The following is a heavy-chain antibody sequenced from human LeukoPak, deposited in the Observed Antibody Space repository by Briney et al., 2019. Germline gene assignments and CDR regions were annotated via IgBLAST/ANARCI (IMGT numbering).Heavy chain of an antibody. CDR3: TIPTVQPAFDP. Sequence: PSETLSLTCTVSGVSIRASYYYCGWIRQSPGKGLEWIGSIYYSGSTDYNPSLRSRVAISVDTSENQFSLSLTSMTAADTAVYHWTIPTVQPAFDPWRQGIMVIVSP. CDR2: IYYSGST. J-gene: IGHJ5*02. V-gene: IGHV4-39*01. CDR1: GVSIRASYYY. D-gene: IGHD2-2*01.